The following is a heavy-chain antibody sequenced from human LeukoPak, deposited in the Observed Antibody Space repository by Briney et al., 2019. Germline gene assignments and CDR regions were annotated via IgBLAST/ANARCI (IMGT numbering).Heavy chain of an antibody. CDR1: GFTFSSYA. Sequence: GRSLRLSCAASGFTFSSYAMHWVRQAPGKGLEWVAVISYDGSNKYYADSVKGRFTISRDNAKNSLYLQMNSLRAEDTAVYYCARGYYYDSSGYYYWGQGTLVTVSS. J-gene: IGHJ4*02. V-gene: IGHV3-30*07. CDR3: ARGYYYDSSGYYY. CDR2: ISYDGSNK. D-gene: IGHD3-22*01.